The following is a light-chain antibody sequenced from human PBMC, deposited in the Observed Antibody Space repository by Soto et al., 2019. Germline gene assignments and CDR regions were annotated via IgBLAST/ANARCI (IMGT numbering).Light chain of an antibody. CDR2: GAS. J-gene: IGKJ4*01. Sequence: EIVMTQSPATLSVSPGERATLSCRASQSVSSNLAWYQKKPGQAPRILIYGASTRATGIPARFSGSGSGTEFNLTISRLQSEDFAVYYCQQFSSYTLTVGGGTKVEIK. V-gene: IGKV3-15*01. CDR3: QQFSSYTLT. CDR1: QSVSSN.